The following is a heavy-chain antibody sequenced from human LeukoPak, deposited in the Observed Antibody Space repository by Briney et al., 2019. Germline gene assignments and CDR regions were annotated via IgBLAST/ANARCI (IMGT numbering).Heavy chain of an antibody. Sequence: ASVKVSCKASGYSFSSNSISWMRQAAGQGLEWMGWTSAYNGNTKYAQKLQGRVTMTTDTSTNTAYMELRSLRSDDTAVYYCARDFGGSYTGGGWFDPWGQGTLVTVSS. CDR1: GYSFSSNS. D-gene: IGHD1-26*01. V-gene: IGHV1-18*01. CDR2: TSAYNGNT. CDR3: ARDFGGSYTGGGWFDP. J-gene: IGHJ5*02.